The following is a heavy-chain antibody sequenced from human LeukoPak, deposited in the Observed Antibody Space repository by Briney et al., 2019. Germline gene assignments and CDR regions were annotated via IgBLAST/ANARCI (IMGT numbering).Heavy chain of an antibody. D-gene: IGHD6-13*01. CDR3: ARGLAAPKGLGIEY. CDR1: GYTLTGYY. Sequence: ASVKVSCKASGYTLTGYYIHWVRQAPGQGLEWMGWINPDSGVTNYAQKLQGRVTMTTDTSTTTAYMELRSLRSDDTAVYYCARGLAAPKGLGIEYWGQGTLVTVSS. J-gene: IGHJ4*02. V-gene: IGHV1-18*04. CDR2: INPDSGVT.